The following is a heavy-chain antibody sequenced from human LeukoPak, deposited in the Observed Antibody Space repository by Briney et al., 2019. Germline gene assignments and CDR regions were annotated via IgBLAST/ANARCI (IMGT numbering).Heavy chain of an antibody. V-gene: IGHV4-59*01. CDR1: GGSISNYY. Sequence: SETLSLTCTASGGSISNYYWSWIRQPPGKGLEYIGYIYYSGSTDYNPSLKSRVTISVDTSKNQFSLKLSSVSAADTAVYYCARHYYDTSGYYIFDSWGQGTLVTVSS. CDR3: ARHYYDTSGYYIFDS. CDR2: IYYSGST. D-gene: IGHD3-22*01. J-gene: IGHJ4*02.